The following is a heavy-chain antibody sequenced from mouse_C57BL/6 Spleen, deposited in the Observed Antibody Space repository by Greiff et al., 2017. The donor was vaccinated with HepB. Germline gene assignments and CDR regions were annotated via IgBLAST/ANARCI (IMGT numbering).Heavy chain of an antibody. V-gene: IGHV5-6*01. J-gene: IGHJ3*01. Sequence: EVMLVESGGDLVKPGGSLKLSCAASGFTFSSYGMSWVRQTPDKRLEWVATISSGGSYTYYRDSVKGRFTISRDNAKNTLYLQMSSLKSEDTAMYYCARHIYYDYDRGFAYWGQGTLVTVSA. CDR2: ISSGGSYT. CDR1: GFTFSSYG. D-gene: IGHD2-4*01. CDR3: ARHIYYDYDRGFAY.